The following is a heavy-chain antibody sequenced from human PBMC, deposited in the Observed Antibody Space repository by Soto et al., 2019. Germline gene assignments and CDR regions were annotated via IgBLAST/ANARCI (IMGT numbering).Heavy chain of an antibody. J-gene: IGHJ4*02. CDR2: INSDGSST. CDR3: ARGEYSLAFDY. CDR1: GFTFSSYW. D-gene: IGHD6-6*01. V-gene: IGHV3-74*01. Sequence: GGSLRLSCAASGFTFSSYWMHWVRQAPGKGLVWVSRINSDGSSTSYADSVKGRFTISRDNAKNTLYLQMNSLRAEDTAVYYCARGEYSLAFDYWGQGTLVTVSS.